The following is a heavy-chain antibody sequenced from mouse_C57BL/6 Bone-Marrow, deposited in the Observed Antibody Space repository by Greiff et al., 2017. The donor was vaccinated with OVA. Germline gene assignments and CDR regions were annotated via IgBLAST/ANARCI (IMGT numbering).Heavy chain of an antibody. D-gene: IGHD4-1*01. Sequence: EVMLVESGGGLVQSGRSLRLSCATSGFTFSDFYMEWVRQAPGKGLEWIAASRNKANDYTTEYSASVKGRFIVSRDTSQSILYLQMNALRAEDTAIYYCARDNWDPFDYWGQGTTLTVSS. J-gene: IGHJ2*01. CDR3: ARDNWDPFDY. CDR2: SRNKANDYTT. V-gene: IGHV7-1*01. CDR1: GFTFSDFY.